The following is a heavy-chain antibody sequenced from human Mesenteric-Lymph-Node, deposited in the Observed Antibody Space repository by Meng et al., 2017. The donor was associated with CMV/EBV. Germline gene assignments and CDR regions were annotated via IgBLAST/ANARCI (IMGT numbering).Heavy chain of an antibody. J-gene: IGHJ6*02. V-gene: IGHV4-61*01. CDR2: IYYSGFT. CDR3: ASLIVVPAAMGLYGMDV. D-gene: IGHD2-2*01. Sequence: SETLSLTCTVSGGSVSSGTYYWSWIRQPPGKGLEWIGYIYYSGFTNYNPSLKSRVTMSVDTSKNQFSLKLSSVTAADTAVYYCASLIVVPAAMGLYGMDVWGQGTTVTVSS. CDR1: GGSVSSGTYY.